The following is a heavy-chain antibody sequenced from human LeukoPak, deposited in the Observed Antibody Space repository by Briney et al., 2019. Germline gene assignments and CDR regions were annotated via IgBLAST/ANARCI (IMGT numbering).Heavy chain of an antibody. CDR1: GFTFSDYY. J-gene: IGHJ3*02. V-gene: IGHV3-11*04. CDR3: ASVQWMVRGAPDAFDI. Sequence: GGSLRLSCAASGFTFSDYYMSWIRQAPGKGLEWVSYISSSGSTIYYADSVKGRFTISRDNAKNSLYLQMNSLRAEDTAVYYCASVQWMVRGAPDAFDIWGQGTMVTVSS. CDR2: ISSSGSTI. D-gene: IGHD3-10*01.